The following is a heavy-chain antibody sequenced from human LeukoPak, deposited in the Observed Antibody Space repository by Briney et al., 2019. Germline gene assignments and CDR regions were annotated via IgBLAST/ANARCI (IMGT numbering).Heavy chain of an antibody. J-gene: IGHJ3*02. V-gene: IGHV1-2*06. CDR1: GYTFTGYY. D-gene: IGHD3-22*01. CDR3: ARRGSGYYDSREAFNM. CDR2: INPNSGGT. Sequence: ASVKVSCKASGYTFTGYYMHWVRQAPGQGLEWVGRINPNSGGTNYAQKFQGRDTMTRDTSISTAYMELSRLRSDDTAVYYCARRGSGYYDSREAFNMWGQGTMVTVSS.